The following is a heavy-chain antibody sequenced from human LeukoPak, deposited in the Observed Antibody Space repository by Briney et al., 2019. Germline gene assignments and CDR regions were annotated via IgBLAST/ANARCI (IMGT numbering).Heavy chain of an antibody. Sequence: SVKVSCKASGGTFSSYSISWVRQAPGQGLEWMGGIIPIFGTANYAQKFQGRVTITADESTSTAYMELSSLRSEDTAVYYCASTVVPAATVGDYDYYYGMDVWGKGTTVTVSS. CDR3: ASTVVPAATVGDYDYYYGMDV. D-gene: IGHD2-2*01. J-gene: IGHJ6*04. CDR1: GGTFSSYS. V-gene: IGHV1-69*13. CDR2: IIPIFGTA.